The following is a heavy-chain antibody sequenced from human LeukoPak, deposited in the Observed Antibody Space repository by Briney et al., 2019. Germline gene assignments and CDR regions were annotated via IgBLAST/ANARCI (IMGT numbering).Heavy chain of an antibody. J-gene: IGHJ3*02. CDR3: ARDSHMYLRAFDI. CDR2: IYYRGST. Sequence: SETLSLTCTVSGGSISSYYWSWIRQPPGKGLEWIGFIYYRGSTNYNPSLKSRVTISVDTSKNQFSLKLSSVTAADTAVYYCARDSHMYLRAFDIWGQGTMVTVSS. D-gene: IGHD2-2*01. CDR1: GGSISSYY. V-gene: IGHV4-59*01.